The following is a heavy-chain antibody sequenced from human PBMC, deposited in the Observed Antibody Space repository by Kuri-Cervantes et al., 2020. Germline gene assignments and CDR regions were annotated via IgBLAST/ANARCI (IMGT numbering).Heavy chain of an antibody. Sequence: SVKVSCKASGGTFSSYAISWVRQAPGQGLEWMGGIIPIFGTANYAQKFQGRVTITADESTSTAYMELSSLRSEDTAVYYCARALTMVRGVITHGMDVWGQGTTVTVSS. CDR2: IIPIFGTA. V-gene: IGHV1-69*13. CDR1: GGTFSSYA. CDR3: ARALTMVRGVITHGMDV. D-gene: IGHD3-10*01. J-gene: IGHJ6*02.